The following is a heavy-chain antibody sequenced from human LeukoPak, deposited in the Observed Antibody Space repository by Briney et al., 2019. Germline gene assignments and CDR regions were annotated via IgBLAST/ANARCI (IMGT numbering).Heavy chain of an antibody. Sequence: GGSLRLSCAASGFTFSSYAMSWVRQAPGKGLEWVSAISGSGGSTYYADSVKGRFTISRDNSKNTLYLQMNSLRAEDTAVYYCAKEGAVAGTFYYYYGMDVWGLGTTVTVSS. V-gene: IGHV3-23*01. CDR1: GFTFSSYA. D-gene: IGHD6-19*01. CDR3: AKEGAVAGTFYYYYGMDV. J-gene: IGHJ6*02. CDR2: ISGSGGST.